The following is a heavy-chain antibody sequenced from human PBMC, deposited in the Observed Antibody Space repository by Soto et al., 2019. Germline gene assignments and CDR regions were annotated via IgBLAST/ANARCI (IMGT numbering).Heavy chain of an antibody. CDR3: VRYKGSIAARPDWFDP. Sequence: ASVKVSCKASGGTFSSYTISWVRQAPGQGLERMGRIIPILGIANYAQKFQGRVTITADKSTSTAYMELSSLRSEDTAVYYCVRYKGSIAARPDWFDPWGQGTLVTVSS. CDR1: GGTFSSYT. V-gene: IGHV1-69*02. J-gene: IGHJ5*02. CDR2: IIPILGIA. D-gene: IGHD6-6*01.